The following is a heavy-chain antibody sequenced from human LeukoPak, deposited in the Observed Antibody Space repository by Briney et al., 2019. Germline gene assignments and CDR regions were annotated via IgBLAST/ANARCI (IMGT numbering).Heavy chain of an antibody. CDR3: AALTSGYGMDV. J-gene: IGHJ6*02. D-gene: IGHD3-10*01. CDR2: ISSTSSYI. V-gene: IGHV3-21*01. CDR1: GFTFSSYT. Sequence: GGSLRLSCAASGFTFSSYTMNWVRQAPGKGLEWVSSISSTSSYIDYAASVKGRFTISRDNAKNSLYLQMNSVRAEDTAVYYCAALTSGYGMDVWGQGTTVTVSS.